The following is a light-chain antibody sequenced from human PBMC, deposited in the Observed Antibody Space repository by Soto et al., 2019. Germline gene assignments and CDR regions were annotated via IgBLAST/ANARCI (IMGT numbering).Light chain of an antibody. J-gene: IGKJ1*01. CDR2: GAS. CDR1: QSVSSSY. CDR3: QQYGSHGT. V-gene: IGKV3-20*01. Sequence: EIVLTQSPGTLSLSPLESASHSCRASQSVSSSYLAWYQQKPGQAPRLLIYGASSRATGIPDRFSGSGSGTDFTLTISRLEPEDFAVYYCQQYGSHGTFGQGTKVDIK.